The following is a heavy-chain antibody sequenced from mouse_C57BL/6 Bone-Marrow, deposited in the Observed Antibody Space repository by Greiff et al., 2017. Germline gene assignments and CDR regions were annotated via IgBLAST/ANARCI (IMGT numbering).Heavy chain of an antibody. V-gene: IGHV1-55*01. J-gene: IGHJ2*01. CDR1: GYTFTSYW. CDR2: IYPGSGSN. D-gene: IGHD2-3*01. Sequence: IQLQQPGAELVKPGASVKMSCKASGYTFTSYWITWVKQRPGQGLEWIGDIYPGSGSNNYNEKFKSKATLTVDTSSSTVYMPLSSLTSEDSAVYSCAREGDLYYDDYWGQGTTLTVSA. CDR3: AREGDLYYDDY.